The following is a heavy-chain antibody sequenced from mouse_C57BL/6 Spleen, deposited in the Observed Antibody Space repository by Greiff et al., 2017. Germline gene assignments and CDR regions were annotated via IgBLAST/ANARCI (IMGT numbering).Heavy chain of an antibody. V-gene: IGHV1-76*01. CDR2: IYPGSGNT. J-gene: IGHJ2*01. D-gene: IGHD1-2*01. Sequence: VQLQQSGAELVRPGASVKLSCKASGYTFTDYWINWVKQRPGHGLEWIARIYPGSGNTYYNEKFKGKATLTAEKSSSTAYMQLSSLTSEDSAIYFCARGDCYGLFDYWGQGTTLTVSS. CDR3: ARGDCYGLFDY. CDR1: GYTFTDYW.